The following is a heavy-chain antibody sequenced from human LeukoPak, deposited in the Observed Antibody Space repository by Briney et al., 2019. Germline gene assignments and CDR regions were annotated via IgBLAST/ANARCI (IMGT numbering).Heavy chain of an antibody. CDR3: ARHRGTGAWFDY. V-gene: IGHV1-2*02. J-gene: IGHJ4*02. D-gene: IGHD3-10*01. Sequence: ASVKVSCKASGYTFTGYYMHWVRQAPGQGLEWMGWINPNSGGTNYAQKFQGRVTMTRDTSISTAYMELSRLRSEDTAVYYCARHRGTGAWFDYWGQGTLVTVSS. CDR1: GYTFTGYY. CDR2: INPNSGGT.